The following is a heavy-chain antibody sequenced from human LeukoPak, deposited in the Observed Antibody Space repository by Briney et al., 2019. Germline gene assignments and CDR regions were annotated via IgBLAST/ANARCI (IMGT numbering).Heavy chain of an antibody. CDR2: IKSDGST. CDR1: GFTFSSFW. V-gene: IGHV3-74*01. Sequence: GGSLRPSCAASGFTFSSFWTHWVRQAPGKGLVWVSRIKSDGSTNYADSVKGRFTISRDNAKNTVSLQMNSLRVEDTGVYYCARAPSEIGGYYPEYFRHWGQGTLVTVSS. CDR3: ARAPSEIGGYYPEYFRH. D-gene: IGHD3-22*01. J-gene: IGHJ1*01.